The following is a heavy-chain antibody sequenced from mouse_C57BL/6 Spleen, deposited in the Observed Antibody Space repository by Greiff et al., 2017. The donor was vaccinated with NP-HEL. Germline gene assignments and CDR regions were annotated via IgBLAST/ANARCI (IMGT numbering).Heavy chain of an antibody. CDR1: GYSITSGYY. D-gene: IGHD2-3*01. V-gene: IGHV3-6*01. CDR3: AKKDDGYHGDYYFDY. J-gene: IGHJ2*01. Sequence: VQLKESGPGLVKPSQSLSLTCSVTGYSITSGYYWNWIRQFPGNKLEWMGYISYDGSNNYNPSLKNRISITRDTSKNQFFLKLNSVTTEDTATYYCAKKDDGYHGDYYFDYWGQGTTLTVSS. CDR2: ISYDGSN.